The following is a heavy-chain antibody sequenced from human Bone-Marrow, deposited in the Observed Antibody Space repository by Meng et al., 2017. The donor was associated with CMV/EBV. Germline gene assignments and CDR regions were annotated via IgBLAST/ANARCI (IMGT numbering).Heavy chain of an antibody. CDR3: ARWVTASYSRGYSYGREDY. J-gene: IGHJ4*02. CDR1: GFAFSDYY. Sequence: GESLKIFCAASGFAFSDYYMSWIRQAPGKGLEWVSYISSSGSTIYYADSVKGRFTISRDNAKNSLYLQMNSLRAEDTAVYYCARWVTASYSRGYSYGREDYWGQGTLVTVSS. CDR2: ISSSGSTI. D-gene: IGHD5-18*01. V-gene: IGHV3-11*04.